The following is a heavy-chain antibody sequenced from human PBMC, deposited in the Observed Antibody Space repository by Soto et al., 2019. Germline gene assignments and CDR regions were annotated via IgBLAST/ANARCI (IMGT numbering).Heavy chain of an antibody. CDR3: AKGAGPPWFDP. J-gene: IGHJ5*02. CDR1: GFTFSDYY. V-gene: IGHV4-4*07. Sequence: QVQLVESGGGLVKPGGSLRLSCAASGFTFSDYYMSWIRQAPGKGLEWIGRISASGGTNYSPSLKSRVTMSLDTSKNQFSLKLTSVTAADTAVYYCAKGAGPPWFDPWGQGTLVTVSS. CDR2: ISASGGT.